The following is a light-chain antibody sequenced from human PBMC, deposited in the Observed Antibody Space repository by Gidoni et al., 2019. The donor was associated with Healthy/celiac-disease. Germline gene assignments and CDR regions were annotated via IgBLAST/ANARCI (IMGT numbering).Light chain of an antibody. V-gene: IGKV1-33*01. J-gene: IGKJ3*01. CDR1: QDISNY. Sequence: DIQMTQSPSSLSASVGDRVTITCQASQDISNYLNWYQQKPGKAPKLLIYGASNLETGVPSRFSGSGSGTDFTFTISSLQPEDIATYYCQQYDNRPFTFGPGTKVDIK. CDR2: GAS. CDR3: QQYDNRPFT.